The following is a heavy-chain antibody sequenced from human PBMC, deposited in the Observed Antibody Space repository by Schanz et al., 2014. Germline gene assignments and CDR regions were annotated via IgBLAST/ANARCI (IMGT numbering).Heavy chain of an antibody. CDR2: IYSDGRT. J-gene: IGHJ4*02. Sequence: EVQLVESGGGLIQPGGSLRLSCVASGFTVSSNYMSWVRQAPGKGLEWVSVIYSDGRTYYGDSVKGRFIISRDSSKNTLFLQMNSLRAEDTAIYYCAKVRSGGGVRSILEQWGQGTLVTVSS. CDR1: GFTVSSNY. D-gene: IGHD2-15*01. V-gene: IGHV3-53*01. CDR3: AKVRSGGGVRSILEQ.